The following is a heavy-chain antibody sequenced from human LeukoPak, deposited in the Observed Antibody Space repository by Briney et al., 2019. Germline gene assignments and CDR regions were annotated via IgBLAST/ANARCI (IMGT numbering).Heavy chain of an antibody. CDR2: INSDGSST. V-gene: IGHV3-74*01. D-gene: IGHD6-13*01. J-gene: IGHJ5*02. CDR1: GFTFSSYW. CDR3: ARDPAAENWFDP. Sequence: GGSLRLSCAASGFTFSSYWMHWVRQAPAKGLVWDSRINSDGSSTSYADSVKGRFTISRDNAKNTLYLQMNSLRAEDTAVYYCARDPAAENWFDPWGQGTLVTVSS.